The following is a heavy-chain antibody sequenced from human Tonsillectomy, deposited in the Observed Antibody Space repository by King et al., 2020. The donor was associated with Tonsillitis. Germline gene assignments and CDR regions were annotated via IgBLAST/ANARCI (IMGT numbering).Heavy chain of an antibody. J-gene: IGHJ4*02. V-gene: IGHV1-69*01. CDR2: IIPLFGTA. D-gene: IGHD3-22*01. CDR3: ASRVDNYYDSSGYYYGY. Sequence: HVQLVQSGAEVKKPGSSVKVSCKASGGTFSSYALSCVRQAPGQGLEWMGGIIPLFGTANYAQKFQGRVTLTADESTSTAYMELSSLRSEDTAVYYCASRVDNYYDSSGYYYGYWGQGTLVTVSS. CDR1: GGTFSSYA.